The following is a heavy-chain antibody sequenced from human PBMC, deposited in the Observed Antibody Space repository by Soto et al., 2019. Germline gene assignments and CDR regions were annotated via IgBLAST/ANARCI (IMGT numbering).Heavy chain of an antibody. CDR3: AKEQTHSQADTSSIFAY. J-gene: IGHJ4*02. D-gene: IGHD2-2*01. CDR2: TSDNGGST. CDR1: GFTFSNYP. V-gene: IGHV3-23*01. Sequence: EVQLLESGGGFVEPGWSLRLSCAASGFTFSNYPMTWVRQAPGKGLEWVSSTSDNGGSTYYADSVKGRFTISRDNSKNTLYLQMNSLRAEDTAVYYCAKEQTHSQADTSSIFAYWGQGTLVTVSS.